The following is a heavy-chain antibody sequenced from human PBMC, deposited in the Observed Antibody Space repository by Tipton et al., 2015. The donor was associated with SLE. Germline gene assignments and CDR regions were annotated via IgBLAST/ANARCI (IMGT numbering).Heavy chain of an antibody. D-gene: IGHD3-10*01. CDR3: ARDLAGVKDY. V-gene: IGHV4-59*12. J-gene: IGHJ4*02. Sequence: TLSLTCVVSGGSINAYFWSWIRQPPGKGLEWIGYIYHSGSTNYNPSLKNRVTMSVDRSRNEFSLRLSSVTAADTGMYYCARDLAGVKDYWGQGTLVTVSS. CDR1: GGSINAYF. CDR2: IYHSGST.